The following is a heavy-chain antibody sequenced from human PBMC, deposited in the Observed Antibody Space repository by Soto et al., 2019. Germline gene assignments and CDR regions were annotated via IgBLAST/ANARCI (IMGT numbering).Heavy chain of an antibody. Sequence: EVQLVESGGGLVKPGGSLRLSCVASGFTFSSYSMNWVRQAPGKGLEWVSSISSSSSYIYYADSVKGRFTISRDNAKNSLYLQMNSLRAEDTAVYYCARDYGGEIQLGYYYYGMDVWGQGTTVTVSS. CDR2: ISSSSSYI. CDR1: GFTFSSYS. J-gene: IGHJ6*02. CDR3: ARDYGGEIQLGYYYYGMDV. D-gene: IGHD5-18*01. V-gene: IGHV3-21*01.